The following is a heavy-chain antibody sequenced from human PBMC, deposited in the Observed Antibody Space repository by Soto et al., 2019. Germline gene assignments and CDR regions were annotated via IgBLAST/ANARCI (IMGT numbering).Heavy chain of an antibody. CDR3: ASPIAAAGTERHDAFDI. CDR1: GGSISSYY. CDR2: IYYSGST. D-gene: IGHD6-13*01. Sequence: SETLSLTCTVSGGSISSYYWSWIRQPPGKGLEWIGYIYYSGSTNYNPSLKSRVTISVDTSKNQFSLKLSSVTAADTAVYYCASPIAAAGTERHDAFDIWGQGTMVTVSS. V-gene: IGHV4-59*08. J-gene: IGHJ3*02.